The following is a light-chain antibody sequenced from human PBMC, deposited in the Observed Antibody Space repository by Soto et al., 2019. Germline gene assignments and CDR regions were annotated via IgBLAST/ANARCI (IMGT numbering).Light chain of an antibody. CDR2: ATS. J-gene: IGKJ3*01. CDR1: QGISNW. CDR3: QQSSSFPLT. V-gene: IGKV1-12*01. Sequence: DIQMTQSPSSVSASVGDRVTITCRASQGISNWLAWYQQKPGKAPKLLIYATSNLQSGVPSRFSGSGSGTDFTPTISSLQPEDFEAYYCQQSSSFPLTLAPGTKVDIK.